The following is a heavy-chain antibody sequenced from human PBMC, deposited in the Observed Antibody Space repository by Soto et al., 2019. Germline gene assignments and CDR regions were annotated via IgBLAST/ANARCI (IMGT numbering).Heavy chain of an antibody. J-gene: IGHJ6*02. CDR3: AKALRGGMVV. V-gene: IGHV3-23*01. CDR2: MTTSDGRT. CDR1: GFTFNFSG. Sequence: GGSLRLSCAASGFTFNFSGMSWVRQAPGKGLEWVSLMTTSDGRTYYADSVKGRFIISRDNSENTLYLQMNSLRAEDTAVYYCAKALRGGMVVWGQGTTVTVSS.